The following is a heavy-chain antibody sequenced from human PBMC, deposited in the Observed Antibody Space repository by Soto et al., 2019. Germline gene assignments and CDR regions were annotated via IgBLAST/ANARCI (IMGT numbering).Heavy chain of an antibody. D-gene: IGHD6-13*01. CDR2: IYWDDDE. V-gene: IGHV2-5*02. Sequence: QITLKESGPTLVKPTQTLTLTCTFSGFSLRTTGVGVGWFRQTPGKALEWLALIYWDDDERYRPSLKSRLTINKETSKNQVVLTMTHMDPVDTATYYCARGYSSTYYRGFDFWGQGTLVTVSS. CDR1: GFSLRTTGVG. CDR3: ARGYSSTYYRGFDF. J-gene: IGHJ4*02.